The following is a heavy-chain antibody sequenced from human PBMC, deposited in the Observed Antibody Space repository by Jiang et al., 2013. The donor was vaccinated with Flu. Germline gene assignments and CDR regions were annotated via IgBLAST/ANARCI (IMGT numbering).Heavy chain of an antibody. CDR2: TGYDGSNK. Sequence: GGVVQPGRSLRPSCAASGFTFSSYGMHWVRQAPGEGLEWVAIYTGYDGSNKYYADSVKGRFTMSRDNSKNTLYLQMNSLRAEDTAVYYCAKGRDDGEYILDYWGQGTLVTVSS. CDR1: GFTFSSYG. D-gene: IGHD4-17*01. CDR3: AKGRDDGEYILDY. J-gene: IGHJ4*02. V-gene: IGHV3-30*02.